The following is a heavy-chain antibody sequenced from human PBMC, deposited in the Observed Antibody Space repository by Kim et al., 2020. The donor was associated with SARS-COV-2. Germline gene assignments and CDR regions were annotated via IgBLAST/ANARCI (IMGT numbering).Heavy chain of an antibody. CDR2: IKTNPEVGET. D-gene: IGHD2-8*01. V-gene: IGHV3-15*01. Sequence: GGSLRLSCIASGLTFTNAWMSWVRQAPGKGLEWVGRIKTNPEVGETDYAAHVRGRFIVSRDDSKDILYLQMNSLKTEDTAVYYCVIDKYHRDDGQFNDGGQGTRVTVSS. J-gene: IGHJ4*02. CDR1: GLTFTNAW. CDR3: VIDKYHRDDGQFND.